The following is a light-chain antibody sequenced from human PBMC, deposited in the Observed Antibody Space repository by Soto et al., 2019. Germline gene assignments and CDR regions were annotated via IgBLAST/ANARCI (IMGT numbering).Light chain of an antibody. Sequence: QSALTQPPSASGSPGQSVTISCTGTSSDVGAYNYVSWYQQHPGKAPKLMIYEVSKRPSGVPDRFSGSKSGNTASLTVSGLQAEDEADYYSSSDAGSINLIFGGGTKLTVL. V-gene: IGLV2-8*01. CDR3: SSDAGSINLI. CDR1: SSDVGAYNY. J-gene: IGLJ2*01. CDR2: EVS.